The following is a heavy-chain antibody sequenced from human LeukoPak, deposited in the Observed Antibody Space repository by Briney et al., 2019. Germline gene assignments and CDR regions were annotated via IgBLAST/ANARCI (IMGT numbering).Heavy chain of an antibody. J-gene: IGHJ4*02. D-gene: IGHD5-18*01. CDR1: GFTFSNYG. Sequence: PGGSLGLSCAASGFTFSNYGMHWVRQAPGKGLEWVAFLRSDGSDKYYADSVKGRFTISRDNSKNTVYLQMNSLRPEDTAVYYCAKEHSQNFDYWGQGTLVTVSS. V-gene: IGHV3-30*02. CDR3: AKEHSQNFDY. CDR2: LRSDGSDK.